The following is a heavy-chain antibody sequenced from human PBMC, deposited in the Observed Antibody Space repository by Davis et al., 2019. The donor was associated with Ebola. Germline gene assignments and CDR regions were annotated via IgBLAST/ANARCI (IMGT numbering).Heavy chain of an antibody. D-gene: IGHD2-2*01. J-gene: IGHJ6*04. CDR3: ARDLIIVVVPAAEGEGYYYGMDV. V-gene: IGHV3-53*01. Sequence: GGSLRLSCAASGFTVSSNYMSWVRQAPGKGLEWVSVIYSGGSTDYADSVKGRFTISRDNAKNSLYLQMNSLRAEDTAVYYCARDLIIVVVPAAEGEGYYYGMDVWGKGTTVTVSS. CDR2: IYSGGST. CDR1: GFTVSSNY.